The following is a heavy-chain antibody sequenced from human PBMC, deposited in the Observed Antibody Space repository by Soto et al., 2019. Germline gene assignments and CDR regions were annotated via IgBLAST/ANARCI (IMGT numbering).Heavy chain of an antibody. Sequence: LRLSCAASGFTFRGFTMNWVRQAPGKGLEWVSTISSNSAYIYYTDALRGRFTISRDNAKNSLHLQMNSLRAEDTAVYYCTRDASRDSSARGWFDPWGPGTLVTVSS. CDR2: ISSNSAYI. CDR1: GFTFRGFT. J-gene: IGHJ5*02. V-gene: IGHV3-21*01. CDR3: TRDASRDSSARGWFDP. D-gene: IGHD6-13*01.